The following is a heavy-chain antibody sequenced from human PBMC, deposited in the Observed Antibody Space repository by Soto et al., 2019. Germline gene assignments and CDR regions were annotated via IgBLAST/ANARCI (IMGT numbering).Heavy chain of an antibody. D-gene: IGHD6-13*01. CDR1: GGSISSYY. CDR2: IYYSGST. Sequence: QVQLQESGPGLVKPSETLSLTCTVSGGSISSYYWSWIRQPPGKGLEWIGFIYYSGSTNYNPSLKSRVTISVDTSKTQFSLKLSSVTAADTAVYYCATSIAAAGTLASYYYYYGMDVWGQGTTVTVSS. V-gene: IGHV4-59*01. CDR3: ATSIAAAGTLASYYYYYGMDV. J-gene: IGHJ6*02.